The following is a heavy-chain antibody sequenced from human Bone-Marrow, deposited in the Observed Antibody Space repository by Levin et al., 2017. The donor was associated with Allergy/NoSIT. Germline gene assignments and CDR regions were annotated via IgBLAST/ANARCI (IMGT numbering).Heavy chain of an antibody. Sequence: GESLKISCAASGFTFSSHAMHWVRQAPGGGLEWVAVISHDGSSKYYADSVKGRFTISRDNSNNTVSLQMNSLRVDDTAVYYCVRDVRSWLVTIFAYWGQGDLVIVSS. CDR2: ISHDGSSK. V-gene: IGHV3-30*03. CDR1: GFTFSSHA. CDR3: VRDVRSWLVTIFAY. J-gene: IGHJ4*02. D-gene: IGHD3-3*01.